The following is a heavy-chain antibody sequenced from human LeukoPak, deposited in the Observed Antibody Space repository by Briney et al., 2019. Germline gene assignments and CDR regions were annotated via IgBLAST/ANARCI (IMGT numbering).Heavy chain of an antibody. V-gene: IGHV3-23*01. CDR1: GLTFSSYA. Sequence: GGSLRLSCAASGLTFSSYAMSWVRQAPGKGLEWVSAISGSGGSTYYADSVKGRFTISRDNSKNTLYLQMNSLRAEDTAVYYCAKGLKGSSWHGDDYWGQGTLVTVSS. J-gene: IGHJ4*02. CDR3: AKGLKGSSWHGDDY. CDR2: ISGSGGST. D-gene: IGHD6-13*01.